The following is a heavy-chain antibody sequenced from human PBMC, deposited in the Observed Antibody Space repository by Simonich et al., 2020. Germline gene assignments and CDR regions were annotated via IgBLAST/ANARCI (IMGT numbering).Heavy chain of an antibody. Sequence: QVQLVQSGAEVKKPGASVKVSCKASGYTFTGYYMHWVRQAPGQGLEWVGRINPNSGGPNYAQKFQGRVTRTRETSISTAYMELSRLRSDDTAVYYCARDTFLGYCSSTSCYDAFDIWGQGTMVTVSS. J-gene: IGHJ3*02. CDR2: INPNSGGP. V-gene: IGHV1-2*06. D-gene: IGHD2-2*01. CDR1: GYTFTGYY. CDR3: ARDTFLGYCSSTSCYDAFDI.